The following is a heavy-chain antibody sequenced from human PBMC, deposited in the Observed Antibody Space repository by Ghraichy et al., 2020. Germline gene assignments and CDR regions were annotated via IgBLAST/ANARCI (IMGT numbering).Heavy chain of an antibody. V-gene: IGHV1-2*02. CDR3: VYARAVYYYYMDV. CDR2: INVDSGDT. J-gene: IGHJ6*03. CDR1: GSTFTGHY. D-gene: IGHD2/OR15-2a*01. Sequence: ASVKVSCQAFGSTFTGHYLHWVRQAPGHRLQWMGWINVDSGDTKYGQRFQDRVMMTRDASTTMAYMEMSSLRSDDTAVYYCVYARAVYYYYMDVWGNGTSVIVSS.